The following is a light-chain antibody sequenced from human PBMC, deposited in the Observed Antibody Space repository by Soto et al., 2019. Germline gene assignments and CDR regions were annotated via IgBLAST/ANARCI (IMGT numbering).Light chain of an antibody. J-gene: IGLJ3*02. Sequence: QSVLTQSPSASASLGASVKLTCTLSSGHSNYAIAWHQQQPEKGPRYLMILNSDGSHNKGDGIPDRFSGSSSGAERYLTISSLQSEEEADYYCQTWATGIRVFGGGTQLTVL. CDR3: QTWATGIRV. CDR1: SGHSNYA. V-gene: IGLV4-69*01. CDR2: LNSDGSH.